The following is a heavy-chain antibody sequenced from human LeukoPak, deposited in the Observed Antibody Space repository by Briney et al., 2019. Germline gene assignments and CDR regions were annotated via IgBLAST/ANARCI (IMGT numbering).Heavy chain of an antibody. D-gene: IGHD6-19*01. Sequence: SETLSLTCAVSGGSISTSNWWSWVRQPPGKGLEWIGEIFHSGSTNYNPSLKSRVTISVDKSKNQFSLKLSSVTAADTAMYYCARGIPVVGRWGDYFDYWGQGTLVTVSS. CDR1: GGSISTSNW. CDR3: ARGIPVVGRWGDYFDY. CDR2: IFHSGST. V-gene: IGHV4-4*02. J-gene: IGHJ4*02.